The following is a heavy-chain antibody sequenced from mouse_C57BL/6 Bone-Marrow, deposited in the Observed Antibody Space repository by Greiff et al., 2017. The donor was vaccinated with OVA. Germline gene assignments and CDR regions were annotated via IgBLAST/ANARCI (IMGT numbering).Heavy chain of an antibody. CDR1: GYTFTSYW. Sequence: QVQLQQSGAELAKPGASVKLSCKASGYTFTSYWMNWVKQRPGRGLEWIGRIDPRSGGTKYNEKFKSKATLTADKSSSTAYMQLSSLTSEDAAVYYCARKRDYAVDYWGQGTSVTVSS. CDR2: IDPRSGGT. CDR3: ARKRDYAVDY. V-gene: IGHV1-72*01. J-gene: IGHJ4*01.